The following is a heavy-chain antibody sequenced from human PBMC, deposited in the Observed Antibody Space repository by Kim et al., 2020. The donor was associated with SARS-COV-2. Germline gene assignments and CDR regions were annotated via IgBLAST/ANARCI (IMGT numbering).Heavy chain of an antibody. Sequence: NTRYSQKFQCRVSITRDTSATTAYLELSGLISEDTAVYYCAREAVAGSFDYWGQGSLVTVSS. V-gene: IGHV1-3*01. D-gene: IGHD6-19*01. CDR2: NT. J-gene: IGHJ4*02. CDR3: AREAVAGSFDY.